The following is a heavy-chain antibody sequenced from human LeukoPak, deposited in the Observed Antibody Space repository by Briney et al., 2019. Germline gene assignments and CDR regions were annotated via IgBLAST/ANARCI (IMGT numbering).Heavy chain of an antibody. CDR2: INPIGGGT. CDR1: GYTFTSYY. CDR3: ARDSPDNWNDDF. J-gene: IGHJ4*02. Sequence: ASVKVSCKASGYTFTSYYMHWVRQAPGQRLEWMGIINPIGGGTTYAQKFQGRVTMTRDTSTTTVYMEMSSLRSEDTAVYYCARDSPDNWNDDFWGQGTLVTVSS. V-gene: IGHV1-46*01. D-gene: IGHD1-1*01.